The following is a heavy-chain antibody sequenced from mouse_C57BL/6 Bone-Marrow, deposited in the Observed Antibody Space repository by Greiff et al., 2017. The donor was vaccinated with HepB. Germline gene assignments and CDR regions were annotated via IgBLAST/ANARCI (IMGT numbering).Heavy chain of an antibody. D-gene: IGHD1-1*01. J-gene: IGHJ2*01. CDR3: TRNDYGRDY. CDR1: GYTFTDYE. CDR2: IDPETGGT. V-gene: IGHV1-15*01. Sequence: VKLMESGAELVRPGDSVTLSCKASGYTFTDYEMHWVKQTPVHGLEWIGAIDPETGGTAYNQKFKGKAILTADKSSSTAYMELRSLTSEDSAVYYCTRNDYGRDYWGQGTTLTVSS.